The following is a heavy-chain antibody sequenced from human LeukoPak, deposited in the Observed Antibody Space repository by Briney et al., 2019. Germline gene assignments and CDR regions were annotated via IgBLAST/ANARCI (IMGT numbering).Heavy chain of an antibody. CDR1: GYTFTSYD. V-gene: IGHV1-8*01. CDR3: ARVRIVPAAMRYYYYGMDA. D-gene: IGHD2-2*01. J-gene: IGHJ6*02. CDR2: MNPNSGNT. Sequence: AASVKVSCKASGYTFTSYDINWVRQATGQGLEWMGWMNPNSGNTGYAQKFQGRVTMTRNTSISTAYMELSSLRSEDTAVYYCARVRIVPAAMRYYYYGMDAWGQGTTVTVSS.